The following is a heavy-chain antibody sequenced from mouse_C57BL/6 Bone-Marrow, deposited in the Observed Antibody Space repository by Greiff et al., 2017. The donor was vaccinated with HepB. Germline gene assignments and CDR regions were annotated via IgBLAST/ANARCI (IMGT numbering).Heavy chain of an antibody. Sequence: EVKLQESGEGLVKPGGSLKLSCAASGFTFSSYAMSWVRQTPEKRLEWVAYISSGGDYIYYADTVKGRFTISRDNARNTLYLQMSSLKSEDTAMYYCTRDITTVVAYYAMDYWGQGTSVTVSS. CDR2: ISSGGDYI. V-gene: IGHV5-9-1*02. CDR1: GFTFSSYA. D-gene: IGHD1-1*01. CDR3: TRDITTVVAYYAMDY. J-gene: IGHJ4*01.